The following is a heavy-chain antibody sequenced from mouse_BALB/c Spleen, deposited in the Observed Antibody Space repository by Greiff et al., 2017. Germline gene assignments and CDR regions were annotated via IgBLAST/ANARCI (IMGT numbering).Heavy chain of an antibody. CDR2: ISYSGST. J-gene: IGHJ2*01. CDR3: ARSPYYYGSSGYYFDY. D-gene: IGHD1-1*01. Sequence: EVQRVESGPSLVKPSQTLSLTCSVTGDSITSGYWNWIRKFPGNKLEYMGYISYSGSTYYNPSLKSRISITRDTSKNQYYLQLNSVTTEDTATYYCARSPYYYGSSGYYFDYWGQGTTLTVSS. CDR1: GDSITSGY. V-gene: IGHV3-8*02.